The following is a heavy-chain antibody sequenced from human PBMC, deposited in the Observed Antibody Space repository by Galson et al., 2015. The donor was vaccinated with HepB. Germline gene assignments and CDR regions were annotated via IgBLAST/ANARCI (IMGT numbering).Heavy chain of an antibody. CDR3: ARRIAAPGNFYYYGMDV. D-gene: IGHD6-13*01. V-gene: IGHV4-39*07. CDR1: GGSVRSSSYY. CDR2: IYFTGST. J-gene: IGHJ6*02. Sequence: ETLSLTCTVSGGSVRSSSYYWGWIRQPPGKGLEWIGSIYFTGSTYDNPSLKSRVSMSVDASKNQFSLKLTSVTAADTAVYYCARRIAAPGNFYYYGMDVWGQGTTVTVSS.